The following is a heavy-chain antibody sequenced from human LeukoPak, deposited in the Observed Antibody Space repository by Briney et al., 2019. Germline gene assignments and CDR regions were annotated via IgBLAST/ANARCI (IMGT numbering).Heavy chain of an antibody. CDR1: GGSFSGYY. J-gene: IGHJ4*02. Sequence: SETLSLTCAVYGGSFSGYYWSWIRQPPGKGLEWIGEINHSGSTNYNPYLKSRVTISVDTYKNHFSLKLSSVTAADTAVYYCASLDSSGYYVDYWGQGTLVTVSS. CDR2: INHSGST. V-gene: IGHV4-34*01. D-gene: IGHD3-22*01. CDR3: ASLDSSGYYVDY.